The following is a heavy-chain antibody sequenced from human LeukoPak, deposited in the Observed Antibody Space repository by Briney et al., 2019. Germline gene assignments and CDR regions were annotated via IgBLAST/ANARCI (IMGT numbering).Heavy chain of an antibody. CDR3: ARDRYYYDSSGYYSLDY. D-gene: IGHD3-22*01. V-gene: IGHV4-4*07. J-gene: IGHJ4*02. CDR2: IYTSGST. CDR1: GGSISSYY. Sequence: SETLSLTCTVSGGSISSYYWSWIRQPAGKGLEWIGRIYTSGSTNYNPSLKSRVTMSVDTSKNQFSLKLSSVTAADTAVYYCARDRYYYDSSGYYSLDYWGQRTLVTVSS.